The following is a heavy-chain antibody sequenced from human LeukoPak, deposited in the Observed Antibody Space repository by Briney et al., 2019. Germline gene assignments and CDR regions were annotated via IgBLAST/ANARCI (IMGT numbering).Heavy chain of an antibody. D-gene: IGHD3-16*01. CDR3: AREGETPYGMDV. CDR1: GFSFSGNS. CDR2: ISSTSSYI. V-gene: IGHV3-21*01. J-gene: IGHJ6*02. Sequence: PGGSLRLSCAASGFSFSGNSMNWVRQAPGRGLEWVSSISSTSSYIYYVDSVKGRFTISRDNAKNSLYLQMNSLRAEDTAVYYCAREGETPYGMDVWGQGTTVTVSS.